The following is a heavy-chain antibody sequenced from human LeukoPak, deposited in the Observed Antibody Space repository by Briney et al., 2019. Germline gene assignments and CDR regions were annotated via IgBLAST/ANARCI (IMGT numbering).Heavy chain of an antibody. CDR1: GFTFSSYS. J-gene: IGHJ5*02. CDR2: ISSSSSYI. D-gene: IGHD3-22*01. CDR3: ARARDYYDSSGYSNWFDP. V-gene: IGHV3-21*01. Sequence: GGSLRLSCAASGFTFSSYSMTWVRQAPGKGLEWVSSISSSSSYIYYADSVKGRFTISRDNAKNSLYLQMNSLRAEDTAVYYCARARDYYDSSGYSNWFDPWGQGTLVTVSS.